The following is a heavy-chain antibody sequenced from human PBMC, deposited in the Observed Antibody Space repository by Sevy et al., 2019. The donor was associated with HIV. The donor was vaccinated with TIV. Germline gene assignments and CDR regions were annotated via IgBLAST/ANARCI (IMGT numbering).Heavy chain of an antibody. CDR1: GGSISSISNY. CDR3: ASLSPFCRYIDV. Sequence: SETLSLTCGVSGGSISSISNYWGWIRQPPGRELEWIGSLYYEGTTYYNPSLQSRVRVSGDTSKILSSLDLTSVTAADTAVYDGASLSPFCRYIDVWGKGTTVTVSS. J-gene: IGHJ6*03. V-gene: IGHV4-39*01. CDR2: LYYEGTT.